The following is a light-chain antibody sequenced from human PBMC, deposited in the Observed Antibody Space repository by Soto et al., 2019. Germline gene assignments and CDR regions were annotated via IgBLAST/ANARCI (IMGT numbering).Light chain of an antibody. CDR1: QSVSSSY. Sequence: EIVLTQSPGTLSLSPGERATLSCRASQSVSSSYLAWYQQKPGQAPRLLIYCASSRATGIPDRFSGSGSGTDCTLTISRLEPEDFAVYYCQQYGSSPITFCQGTRLEIK. CDR2: CAS. CDR3: QQYGSSPIT. V-gene: IGKV3-20*01. J-gene: IGKJ5*01.